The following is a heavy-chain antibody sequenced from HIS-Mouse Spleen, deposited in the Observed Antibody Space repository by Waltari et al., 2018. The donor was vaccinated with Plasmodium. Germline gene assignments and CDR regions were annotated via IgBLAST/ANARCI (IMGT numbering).Heavy chain of an antibody. CDR3: ARVNSGSYYWFDP. J-gene: IGHJ5*02. Sequence: EVQLVESGGGWVQPGGSLRLSCAASGITFRSHSMNWVRQAPGKGLEWVSYISSSSSTRYYADSVKGRFTISRDNAKNSLYLQMNSLRAEDTAVYYCARVNSGSYYWFDPWGQGTLVTVSS. CDR2: ISSSSSTR. D-gene: IGHD1-26*01. CDR1: GITFRSHS. V-gene: IGHV3-48*01.